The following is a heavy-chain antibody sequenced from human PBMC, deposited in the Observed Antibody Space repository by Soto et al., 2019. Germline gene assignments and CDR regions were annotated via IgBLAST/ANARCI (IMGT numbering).Heavy chain of an antibody. D-gene: IGHD3-22*01. CDR2: ISSSGSTI. CDR1: GFTFSDYY. J-gene: IGHJ5*02. CDR3: ARDFKSARYYDSSGYYSYGNWFDP. V-gene: IGHV3-11*01. Sequence: PGGSLRLSCAASGFTFSDYYMSWIRQAPGKGLEWVSYISSSGSTIYYADSVKGRFTISRDNATNSLYLQMNSLRAEDTAVYYCARDFKSARYYDSSGYYSYGNWFDPWRQGTLVTVSS.